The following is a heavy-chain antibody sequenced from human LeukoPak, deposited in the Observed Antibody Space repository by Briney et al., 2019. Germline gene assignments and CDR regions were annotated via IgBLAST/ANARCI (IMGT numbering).Heavy chain of an antibody. CDR2: INSDGSST. Sequence: CXASGFTFSSYRMYWVRQAPGKGLVWVSRINSDGSSTTYADSVKGRFTISRDNAKNSLYMQMNSLRAEDTAVYYXXXXXXXXXXPSHWGFDPWGQGTLVTVSS. V-gene: IGHV3-74*01. D-gene: IGHD7-27*01. CDR1: GFTFSSYR. J-gene: IGHJ5*02. CDR3: XXXXXXXXXPSHWGFDP.